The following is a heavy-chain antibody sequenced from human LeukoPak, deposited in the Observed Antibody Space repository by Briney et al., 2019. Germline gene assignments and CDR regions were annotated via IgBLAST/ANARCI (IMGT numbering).Heavy chain of an antibody. V-gene: IGHV3-53*01. CDR3: ARGRGEFDY. CDR2: IYSGGST. J-gene: IGHJ4*02. CDR1: GFTFSNYG. D-gene: IGHD3-10*01. Sequence: PGGSLRLSCAASGFTFSNYGMNWVRQAPGKGLEWVSVIYSGGSTYYADSVKGRFTISRDNSKNTLYLQMNSLRAEDTAVYYCARGRGEFDYWGQGTLVTVSS.